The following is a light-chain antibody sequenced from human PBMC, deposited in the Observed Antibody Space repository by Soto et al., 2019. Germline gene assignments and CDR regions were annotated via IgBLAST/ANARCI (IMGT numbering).Light chain of an antibody. CDR2: GAS. CDR3: HQYVGSPYT. J-gene: IGKJ2*01. V-gene: IGKV3-20*01. CDR1: QSINSRY. Sequence: EIVLTQSPGTLSLSPGERASLSCRASQSINSRYLAWYQQKPGQAPRLLIYGASNRATGIPDRFSGSGSETAFTLTISRLEPEDFAVYYCHQYVGSPYTFGQGTTLEIK.